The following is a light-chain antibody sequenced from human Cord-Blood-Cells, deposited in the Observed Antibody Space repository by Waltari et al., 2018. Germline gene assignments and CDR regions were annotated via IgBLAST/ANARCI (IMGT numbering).Light chain of an antibody. CDR3: QQYGSSPDS. J-gene: IGKJ2*03. Sequence: EIVLTQSPGTLSLSPGERATLSCRARKSVSSSYLAWYQQKPGQAPRTLIYGASSRATGIPDRFSGSGSGTDFSLTISRLEPEDFSVYYCQQYGSSPDSFGQGTKLEI. CDR2: GAS. CDR1: KSVSSSY. V-gene: IGKV3-20*01.